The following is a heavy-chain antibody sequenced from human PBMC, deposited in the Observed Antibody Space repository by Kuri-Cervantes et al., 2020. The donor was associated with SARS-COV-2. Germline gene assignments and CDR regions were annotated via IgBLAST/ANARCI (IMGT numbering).Heavy chain of an antibody. J-gene: IGHJ4*02. CDR3: ARHPRLEASRNYYFDY. CDR2: MYNTADT. V-gene: IGHV4-59*08. Sequence: SETLSLTCSVSGGSISGYYWSWLRQPPGKGLEWTAYMYNTADTYSNPSLSSRVTISLDTTKSLVSLKLTSVTAADTAVYFCARHPRLEASRNYYFDYWGQGILVTVSS. CDR1: GGSISGYY.